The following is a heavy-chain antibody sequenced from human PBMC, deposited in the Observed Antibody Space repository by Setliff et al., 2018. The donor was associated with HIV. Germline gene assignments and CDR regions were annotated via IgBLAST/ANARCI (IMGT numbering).Heavy chain of an antibody. V-gene: IGHV1-69*11. Sequence: GASVNVSCKASGGTFRSYSINWVRQAPGQGLEWMGTIIPFIDATHYAQSFQGRLTITADESSNTAYMELSSLRLHDTAVYYCAKAAVEMTTIAFGGPPGYWGQGTLVTVSS. D-gene: IGHD3-16*01. CDR3: AKAAVEMTTIAFGGPPGY. CDR1: GGTFRSYS. J-gene: IGHJ4*02. CDR2: IIPFIDAT.